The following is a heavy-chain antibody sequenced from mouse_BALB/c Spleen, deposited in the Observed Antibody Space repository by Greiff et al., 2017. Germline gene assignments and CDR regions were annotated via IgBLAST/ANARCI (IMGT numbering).Heavy chain of an antibody. Sequence: ESGPGLVKPSQSLSLTCTVTGYSITSDYAWNWIRQFPGNKLEWMGYISYSGSTSYNPSLKSRISITRDTSKNQFFLQLNSVTTEDTATYYCANGYDVFPFAYWGQGTLVTVSA. CDR2: ISYSGST. CDR1: GYSITSDYA. D-gene: IGHD2-2*01. J-gene: IGHJ3*01. V-gene: IGHV3-2*02. CDR3: ANGYDVFPFAY.